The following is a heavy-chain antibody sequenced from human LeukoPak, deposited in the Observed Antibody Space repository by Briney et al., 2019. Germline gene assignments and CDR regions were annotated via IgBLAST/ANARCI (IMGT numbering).Heavy chain of an antibody. D-gene: IGHD1-14*01. J-gene: IGHJ3*02. CDR3: AREYNGAFDI. CDR1: GFTFSSYS. V-gene: IGHV3-7*01. CDR2: IKQDGSEK. Sequence: PGGSLRLSCAASGFTFSSYSMNWVRQAPGKGLEWVANIKQDGSEKYYVDSVKGRFTISRDNAKNSLYLQMNSVRAGDTAVYYCAREYNGAFDIWGQGTMVTVSS.